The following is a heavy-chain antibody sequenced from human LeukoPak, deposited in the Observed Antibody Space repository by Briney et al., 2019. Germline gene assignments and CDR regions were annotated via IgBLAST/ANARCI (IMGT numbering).Heavy chain of an antibody. CDR1: GGSFSGYY. Sequence: SETLSLTCAVYGGSFSGYYWSWIRQPPGKGLEWIGEINHSGSTNYNPSLKSRVTISVDTSKNQFSLKLSSVTAADTAVYYCASMPAAGTPYYYYYYMDVWGKGTTVTVSS. J-gene: IGHJ6*03. CDR3: ASMPAAGTPYYYYYYMDV. CDR2: INHSGST. D-gene: IGHD6-13*01. V-gene: IGHV4-34*01.